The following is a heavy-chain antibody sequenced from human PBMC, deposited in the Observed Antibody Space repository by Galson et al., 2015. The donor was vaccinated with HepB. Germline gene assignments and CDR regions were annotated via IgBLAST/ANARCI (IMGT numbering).Heavy chain of an antibody. J-gene: IGHJ4*02. CDR2: IWYDGSNK. CDR3: ARGLGIAASY. CDR1: GFTFSSYG. Sequence: SLRLSCAASGFTFSSYGMHWVRQAPGKGLEWAAVIWYDGSNKYYADSVKGRFTISRDNSKNTLYLQMNSLRAEDTAVYYCARGLGIAASYWGQETLVTVSS. V-gene: IGHV3-33*08. D-gene: IGHD6-25*01.